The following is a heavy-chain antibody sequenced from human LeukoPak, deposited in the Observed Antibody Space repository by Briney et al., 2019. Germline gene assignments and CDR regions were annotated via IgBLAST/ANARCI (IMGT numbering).Heavy chain of an antibody. CDR2: IYSSGST. D-gene: IGHD6-19*01. CDR1: GGSISSYY. CDR3: ARPYSSGWYGAFDI. Sequence: TSETLSLTCAVSGGSISSYYWSWIRQPPGKGLEWIGYIYSSGSTNYDPSLKSRVTISLDTSKNQFFLKLSSVTAADTAVYYCARPYSSGWYGAFDIWGQGTTVTVSS. V-gene: IGHV4-4*09. J-gene: IGHJ3*02.